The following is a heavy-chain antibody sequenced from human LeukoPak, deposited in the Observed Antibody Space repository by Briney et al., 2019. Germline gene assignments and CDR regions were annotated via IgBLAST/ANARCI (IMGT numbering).Heavy chain of an antibody. J-gene: IGHJ4*02. CDR3: AKDESYYDSSGPRGY. D-gene: IGHD3-22*01. CDR2: ISYDGSNK. Sequence: GRSLRLSCAASGFTFSSYGMHWVRQAPGKGLEWVAVISYDGSNKYYADSVKGRFTISRDNSKNTLYLQMNSLRAEDTAVYYCAKDESYYDSSGPRGYWGQGTLVTVSS. V-gene: IGHV3-30*18. CDR1: GFTFSSYG.